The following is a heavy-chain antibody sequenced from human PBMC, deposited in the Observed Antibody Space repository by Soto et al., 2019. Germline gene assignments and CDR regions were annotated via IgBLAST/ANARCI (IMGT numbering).Heavy chain of an antibody. CDR1: GYSFTSYW. Sequence: PGESLKISCKGSGYSFTSYWIGWVRQMPGKGLEWMGIIYPGDSDTRYSPSFQGQVTISADKSISTAYLQWSSLKASDTAMYYCARLPYYYDSSGYYSPFDYWGQGTLVTVSS. CDR2: IYPGDSDT. V-gene: IGHV5-51*01. J-gene: IGHJ4*02. D-gene: IGHD3-22*01. CDR3: ARLPYYYDSSGYYSPFDY.